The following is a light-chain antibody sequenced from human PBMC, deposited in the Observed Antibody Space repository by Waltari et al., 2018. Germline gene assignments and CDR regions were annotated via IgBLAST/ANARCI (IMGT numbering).Light chain of an antibody. Sequence: DIQMTQSPSTLSASVGDRVTITCRASQSVSVWLAWYQQKPGKAPKLLIYKASNLESGVPSRFSGSGSGTEFTLTISSLQLDDFATYYCQQYNSYSTFGQGTKVEIK. CDR2: KAS. V-gene: IGKV1-5*03. CDR1: QSVSVW. J-gene: IGKJ1*01. CDR3: QQYNSYST.